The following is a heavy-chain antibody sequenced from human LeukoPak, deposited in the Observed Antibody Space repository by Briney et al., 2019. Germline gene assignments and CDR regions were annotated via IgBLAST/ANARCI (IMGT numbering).Heavy chain of an antibody. CDR1: GFTFSGYS. D-gene: IGHD2-2*01. J-gene: IGHJ5*02. V-gene: IGHV3-21*03. CDR3: TRDGSTNSPANWFDP. Sequence: GGSLRLSCAASGFTFSGYSMNWVRQAPGKGLEWVSSISSSSSYIYYADSVKGRFTISRDDSKSIAYLQMNSLKTEDTAVYYCTRDGSTNSPANWFDPWGRGTLVTVSS. CDR2: ISSSSSYI.